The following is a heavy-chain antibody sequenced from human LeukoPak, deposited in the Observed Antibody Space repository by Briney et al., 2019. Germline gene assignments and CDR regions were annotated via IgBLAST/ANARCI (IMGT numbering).Heavy chain of an antibody. J-gene: IGHJ6*02. V-gene: IGHV3-30*03. CDR1: GFTFSRYG. CDR3: ARDPGGVTMGYYGMDV. CDR2: ISHDGRNK. Sequence: PGRSLRLSCVASGFTFSRYGVHWVRQAPGKGLEWVAVISHDGRNKYYADSVKGRFTISRDNSKNTLYLQMDNLRAEDTAVFYCARDPGGVTMGYYGMDVWGQGTTVTVSS. D-gene: IGHD4/OR15-4a*01.